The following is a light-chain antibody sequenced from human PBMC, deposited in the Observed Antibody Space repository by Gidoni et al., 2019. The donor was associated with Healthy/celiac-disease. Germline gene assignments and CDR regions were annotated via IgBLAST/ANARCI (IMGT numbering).Light chain of an antibody. CDR2: GAS. J-gene: IGKJ2*01. CDR1: QSVSSSY. Sequence: EIVLTQSPGTLSLSPGERATLSCRASQSVSSSYLAWYQQKPGQAPRLLIYGASSRATGIPDRFSGSGSGTDFTLTISRLEPEDCAVYYCQQYGSSPPAYTFGQXTKLEIK. V-gene: IGKV3-20*01. CDR3: QQYGSSPPAYT.